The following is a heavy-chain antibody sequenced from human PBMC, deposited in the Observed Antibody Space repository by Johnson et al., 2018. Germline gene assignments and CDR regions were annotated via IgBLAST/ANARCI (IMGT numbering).Heavy chain of an antibody. J-gene: IGHJ4*02. CDR2: IWYDGSNR. Sequence: VQLVESGGGVVLPGRSLRLSCAASGFTFNSHGMHWVRQAPGKGLEWVALIWYDGSNRYYADSVKGRFTISRDNSKNTLYLQMTSLRFEDTAVYFCARDRAAVATNFDYWGQGTLVTVSS. CDR3: ARDRAAVATNFDY. D-gene: IGHD5-12*01. V-gene: IGHV3-33*01. CDR1: GFTFNSHG.